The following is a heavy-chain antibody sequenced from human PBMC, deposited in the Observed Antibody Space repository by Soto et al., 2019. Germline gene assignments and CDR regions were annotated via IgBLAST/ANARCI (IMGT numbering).Heavy chain of an antibody. CDR1: GGSISSYY. V-gene: IGHV4-59*01. Sequence: QVQLQESGPGLVKPSETLSLTCTVSGGSISSYYWSWIRQPPGKGLEWIGYIYYSGSTNYNPSLKSRVXXSXDLXKNQFSLKLSSVTAADTAVYYCARAQVATNDAFDIWGQGTMVTVSS. CDR2: IYYSGST. J-gene: IGHJ3*02. CDR3: ARAQVATNDAFDI. D-gene: IGHD5-12*01.